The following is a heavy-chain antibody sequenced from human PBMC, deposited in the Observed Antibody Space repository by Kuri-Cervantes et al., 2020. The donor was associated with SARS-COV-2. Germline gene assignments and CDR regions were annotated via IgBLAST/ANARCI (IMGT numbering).Heavy chain of an antibody. V-gene: IGHV1-2*04. CDR3: ARGMVRGLIQSYYYGMDV. CDR2: INPNSGGT. Sequence: ASVKVSCKASGYTFSDYYMYWVRQDPGQGLEWMGWINPNSGGTNYAQKFQGWVTMTRDTSSTGYMELSRLRSDDTAVYYCARGMVRGLIQSYYYGMDVWGQGTTVTVSS. D-gene: IGHD3-10*01. J-gene: IGHJ6*02. CDR1: GYTFSDYY.